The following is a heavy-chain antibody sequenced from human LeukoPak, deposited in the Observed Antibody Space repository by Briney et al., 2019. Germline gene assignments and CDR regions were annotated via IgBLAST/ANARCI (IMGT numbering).Heavy chain of an antibody. D-gene: IGHD3-10*01. J-gene: IGHJ6*04. V-gene: IGHV3-33*01. CDR3: ARVDYYGSGPYYYYGMDV. CDR1: GFTFSSYG. CDR2: IWYDGSNK. Sequence: GGSLRLSCAASGFTFSSYGMHWVRQAPGKGLEWVAVIWYDGSNKYYADSVKGRFTISGDNSKNTLYLQMNSLRAEDTAVYYCARVDYYGSGPYYYYGMDVWGKGTTVTVSS.